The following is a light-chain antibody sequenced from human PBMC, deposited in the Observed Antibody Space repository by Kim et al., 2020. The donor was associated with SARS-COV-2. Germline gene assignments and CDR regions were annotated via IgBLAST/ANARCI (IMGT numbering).Light chain of an antibody. V-gene: IGLV3-21*04. J-gene: IGLJ2*01. CDR2: YDS. CDR3: QVWDSSSDHLV. Sequence: PGKAARITCGGNNIGSKSVHWYQQKPGQAPVLVIYYDSDRPSGIPERFSGSNSGNTATLTISRVEAGDEADYYCQVWDSSSDHLVFGGGTQLTVL. CDR1: NIGSKS.